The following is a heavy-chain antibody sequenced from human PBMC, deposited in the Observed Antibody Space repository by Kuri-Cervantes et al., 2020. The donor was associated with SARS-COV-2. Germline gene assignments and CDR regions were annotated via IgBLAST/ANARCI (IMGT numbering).Heavy chain of an antibody. V-gene: IGHV3-23*01. CDR2: ISGSGGST. D-gene: IGHD6-19*01. J-gene: IGHJ4*02. CDR3: AKAGGWYSSFFDY. CDR1: GFTFSGYS. Sequence: LSLTCAASGFTFSGYSMNWVRQAPGKGLEWVSAISGSGGSTYYADSVKGRFTISRDNSKNTLYLQMNSLRAEDTAVYYCAKAGGWYSSFFDYWGQGTLVTVSS.